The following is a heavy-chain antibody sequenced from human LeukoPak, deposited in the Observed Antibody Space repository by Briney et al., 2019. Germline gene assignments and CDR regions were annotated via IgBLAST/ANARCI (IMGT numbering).Heavy chain of an antibody. J-gene: IGHJ4*02. V-gene: IGHV3-30*04. Sequence: GGSLRLSCAASGFTFSRYAMYWVRQAPGKGLEWVAVISYDGSKKYYADSVKGRFTISRDNSKNTLYLQMNSLRAEDTAVYYXXXXXXXVAGTFHRDYYFDYWGQGTLVTVSS. CDR2: ISYDGSKK. D-gene: IGHD6-19*01. CDR1: GFTFSRYA. CDR3: XXXXXXVAGTFHRDYYFDY.